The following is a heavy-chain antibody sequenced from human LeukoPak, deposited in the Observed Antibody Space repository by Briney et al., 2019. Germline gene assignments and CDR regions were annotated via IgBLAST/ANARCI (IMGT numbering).Heavy chain of an antibody. Sequence: SQTLSLTCAISGDSVSSNRAAWHWIRQSPSRGLEWLGRTYYRSKWYSDYPISVKSRITISPDTSKNHFSLQLNSVTPEDTAVYYCASEIVGATGYWGQGTLVTVSS. CDR3: ASEIVGATGY. V-gene: IGHV6-1*01. CDR1: GDSVSSNRAA. D-gene: IGHD1-26*01. J-gene: IGHJ4*02. CDR2: TYYRSKWYS.